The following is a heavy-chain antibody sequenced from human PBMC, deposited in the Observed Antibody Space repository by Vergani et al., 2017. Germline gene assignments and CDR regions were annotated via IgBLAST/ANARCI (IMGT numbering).Heavy chain of an antibody. Sequence: QVQLVESGGGVVQPGGSLRLSCAESGFTFSSYGMHWVRQAPGKGLEWVAFIRYDGSNKYYADSVKGRFTISRDNSKNTLYLQMNSLRAEDTAVYYCAKASRSVVMWYYGMDVWGQGTTVTVSS. CDR1: GFTFSSYG. CDR3: AKASRSVVMWYYGMDV. J-gene: IGHJ6*02. V-gene: IGHV3-30*02. D-gene: IGHD3-22*01. CDR2: IRYDGSNK.